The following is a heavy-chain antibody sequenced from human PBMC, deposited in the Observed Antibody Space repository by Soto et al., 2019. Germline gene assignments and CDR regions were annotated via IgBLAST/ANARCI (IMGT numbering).Heavy chain of an antibody. J-gene: IGHJ6*02. CDR1: GGSVSSGGFY. V-gene: IGHV4-61*08. Sequence: QVELKESGPGLVKPSETLSLTCTVSGGSVSSGGFYYHWIRQPPGKGLEWIGYVYYGGFTNYSPSLKSRLIISVDTSTTRISLNLASVTSVDTAVYYCARQTAPWGFDVWGHGTTVTVSS. D-gene: IGHD7-27*01. CDR3: ARQTAPWGFDV. CDR2: VYYGGFT.